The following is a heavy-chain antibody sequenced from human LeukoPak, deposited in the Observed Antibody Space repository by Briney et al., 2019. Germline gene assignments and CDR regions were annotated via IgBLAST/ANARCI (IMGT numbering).Heavy chain of an antibody. D-gene: IGHD5-18*01. CDR2: ISSNSGAV. Sequence: GGSLRLSCAGSGFTLNDYYVNWLRQAPGKGLEWISYISSNSGAVNYADSVKGRFTMSRDYAKNSVYLEMTSLRGEDTGVYYCARVHNTDFWGQGILVTVSS. CDR3: ARVHNTDF. J-gene: IGHJ1*01. CDR1: GFTLNDYY. V-gene: IGHV3-11*01.